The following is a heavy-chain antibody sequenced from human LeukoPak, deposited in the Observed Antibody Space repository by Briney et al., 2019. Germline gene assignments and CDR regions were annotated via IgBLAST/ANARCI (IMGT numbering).Heavy chain of an antibody. J-gene: IGHJ4*01. CDR3: VMTAGPPTDH. CDR2: ISAGGYPI. V-gene: IGHV3-11*04. CDR1: GFTFHDYY. Sequence: PGGSLRLSCTGSGFTFHDYYMSWVRQAPGKGLEWLSFISAGGYPIYYADSVRGRFTISRDTAKNSLYLQMNSLRVEDTAVYYCVMTAGPPTDHWGQGALVTVSS.